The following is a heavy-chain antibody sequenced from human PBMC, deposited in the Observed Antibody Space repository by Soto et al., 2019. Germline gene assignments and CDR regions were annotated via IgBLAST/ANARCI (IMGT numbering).Heavy chain of an antibody. CDR1: GITLSSYA. Sequence: QVQLVESGGGVVQPGTSLRLSCEGSGITLSSYAMHWVRQGPGKGLEWVAVISSDGKNKYYADSVKGRFSISRDTYKNAMYLQVNSLRTEDTAVYYCAGGTPIISGTTGGYWGQGTLVTVSS. J-gene: IGHJ4*02. D-gene: IGHD1-20*01. CDR3: AGGTPIISGTTGGY. CDR2: ISSDGKNK. V-gene: IGHV3-30*04.